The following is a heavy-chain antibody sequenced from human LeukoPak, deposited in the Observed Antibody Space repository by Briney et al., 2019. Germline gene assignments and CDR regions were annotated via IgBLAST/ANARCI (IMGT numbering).Heavy chain of an antibody. J-gene: IGHJ4*02. Sequence: GESLKISCKGSGYSFTSYWIGWVRQMPGKGLEWMGIIYPGDSDTRYSPSFQGRVTISADKSISTAYLQWSSLKASDTAMYYCARHDAPGYSSGYYWSQYYFDYWGQGTLVTDSS. CDR1: GYSFTSYW. D-gene: IGHD3-22*01. CDR3: ARHDAPGYSSGYYWSQYYFDY. CDR2: IYPGDSDT. V-gene: IGHV5-51*01.